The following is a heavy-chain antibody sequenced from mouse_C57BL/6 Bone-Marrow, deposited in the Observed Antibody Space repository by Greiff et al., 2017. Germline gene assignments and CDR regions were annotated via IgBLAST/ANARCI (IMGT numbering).Heavy chain of an antibody. V-gene: IGHV1-64*01. Sequence: QVQLQQPGAELVKPGASVKLSCKASGYTFTNYWMHWVKQRPGQGLEWIGMMHPNGGSPDYNEKFKSEAQMSVDKSSRTAYMELSSLTSEDSAVYYCARSYDYDDYTMDYWGQGTSVTVSS. CDR3: ARSYDYDDYTMDY. CDR1: GYTFTNYW. CDR2: MHPNGGSP. D-gene: IGHD2-4*01. J-gene: IGHJ4*01.